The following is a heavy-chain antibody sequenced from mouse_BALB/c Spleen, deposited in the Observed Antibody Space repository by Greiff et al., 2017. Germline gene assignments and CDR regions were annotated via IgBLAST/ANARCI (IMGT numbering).Heavy chain of an antibody. D-gene: IGHD2-3*01. Sequence: QVQLKESGPGLVAPSQSLSITCTVSGFSLTSYGVHWVRQPPGKGLEWLGVIWAGGSTNYNSALMSRLSISKDNSKSQVFLKMNSLQTDDTAMYYCARALDGYSYPWYFDVWGAGTTVTVSS. CDR2: IWAGGST. CDR3: ARALDGYSYPWYFDV. J-gene: IGHJ1*01. V-gene: IGHV2-9*02. CDR1: GFSLTSYG.